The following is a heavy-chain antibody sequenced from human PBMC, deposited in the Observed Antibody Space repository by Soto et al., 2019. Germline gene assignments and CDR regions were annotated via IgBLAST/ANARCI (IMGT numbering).Heavy chain of an antibody. CDR2: IYYSGST. CDR1: GGSISSYY. V-gene: IGHV4-59*01. Sequence: SETLSLTCTVSGGSISSYYWSWIRQPPGKGLEWIGYIYYSGSTNYNPSLKSRVTISVDTSKNQFSLKLSSVTAADTAVYYCARDLLGIGEGGAFDIWGQGTMVTVSS. CDR3: ARDLLGIGEGGAFDI. D-gene: IGHD7-27*01. J-gene: IGHJ3*02.